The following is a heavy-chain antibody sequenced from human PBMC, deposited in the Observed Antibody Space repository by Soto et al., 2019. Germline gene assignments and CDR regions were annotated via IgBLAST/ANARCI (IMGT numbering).Heavy chain of an antibody. CDR2: IFHTGSA. J-gene: IGHJ6*02. Sequence: SETLSLTCTVSGGSISSYYWTWIRQPPEKGLEWIGSIFHTGSANYNPSLKSRVTISVDTSRNQFSLKLRSVNDADTAVYYCAFTYPNSYYYYGMDVWGQGTTVTVSS. CDR1: GGSISSYY. CDR3: AFTYPNSYYYYGMDV. V-gene: IGHV4-59*01.